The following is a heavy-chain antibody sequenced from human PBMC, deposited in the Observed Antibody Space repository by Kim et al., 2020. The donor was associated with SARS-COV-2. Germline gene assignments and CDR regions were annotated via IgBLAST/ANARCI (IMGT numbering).Heavy chain of an antibody. V-gene: IGHV3-7*03. Sequence: GGSLRLSCAASGFTFSNYWMSWVRQAPGKGLEWVANIKQDGSEKYYVDSVKGRFTISRDNAKKSLYLEMNSLRAEDTAVYYCARGSGWYFHWGQGTLVTVSS. J-gene: IGHJ4*02. CDR1: GFTFSNYW. D-gene: IGHD6-19*01. CDR2: IKQDGSEK. CDR3: ARGSGWYFH.